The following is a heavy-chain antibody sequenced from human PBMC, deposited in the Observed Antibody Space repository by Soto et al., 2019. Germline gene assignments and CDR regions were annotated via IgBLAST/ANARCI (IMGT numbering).Heavy chain of an antibody. CDR3: ARRHLACAVSPWFDP. V-gene: IGHV2-26*01. Sequence: QVTLKESGPVLVKPTETLTLRCTVSGLSITDSEMGVSWIRQPPGQPLEWLAHIDSSGEKSYRTFLKIRLAISKDSSKSQIVLTMTNMDPADTATYYCARRHLACAVSPWFDPWGQGIPVTVSS. CDR1: GLSITDSEMG. J-gene: IGHJ5*02. CDR2: IDSSGEK. D-gene: IGHD6-19*01.